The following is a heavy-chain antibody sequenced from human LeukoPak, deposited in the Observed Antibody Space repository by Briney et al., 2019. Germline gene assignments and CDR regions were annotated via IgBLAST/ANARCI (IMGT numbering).Heavy chain of an antibody. V-gene: IGHV1-18*01. CDR3: ARDGTGDNPDAFDI. CDR2: ISAYNGNT. Sequence: ASVKVSCKASGYTFTSYGISWVRQAPGQGLEWMGWISAYNGNTNYAQKLQGRVTMTTDTSTSTAYMELRSLRSGDTAVYYCARDGTGDNPDAFDIWGQGTMVTVSS. J-gene: IGHJ3*02. D-gene: IGHD7-27*01. CDR1: GYTFTSYG.